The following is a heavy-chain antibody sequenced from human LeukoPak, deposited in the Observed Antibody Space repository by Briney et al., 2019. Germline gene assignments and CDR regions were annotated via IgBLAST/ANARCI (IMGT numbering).Heavy chain of an antibody. V-gene: IGHV3-23*01. Sequence: GGALRLSCAASGFTFSRYAMSWVRQAPGKGREWGSSVSTDGDTYYTDSVKGRFTISRDVSRNTLFLQMISLRAEDTALYYCARSRSGSVAGTSYYWGQGTLVIASS. CDR1: GFTFSRYA. D-gene: IGHD6-19*01. J-gene: IGHJ4*02. CDR3: ARSRSGSVAGTSYY. CDR2: VSTDGDT.